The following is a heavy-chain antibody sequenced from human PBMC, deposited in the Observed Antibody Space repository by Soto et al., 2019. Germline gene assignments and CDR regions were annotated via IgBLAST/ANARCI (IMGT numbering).Heavy chain of an antibody. D-gene: IGHD6-6*01. CDR2: ISGGGGST. V-gene: IGHV3-23*01. J-gene: IGHJ4*02. Sequence: GGSLRLSCAASGFTFSSYAMSWVRQAPGKGLEWVSAISGGGGSTYYADSVKGRFTISRDNSKNTLYLQMNSLRAEDTAVYYCAKGKRLSSSFLFRPGAACYFDYWGQGTLVTVSS. CDR1: GFTFSSYA. CDR3: AKGKRLSSSFLFRPGAACYFDY.